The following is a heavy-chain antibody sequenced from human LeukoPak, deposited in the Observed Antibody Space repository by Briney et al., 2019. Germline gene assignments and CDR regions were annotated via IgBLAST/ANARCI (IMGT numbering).Heavy chain of an antibody. Sequence: SETLSLTCTVSGGSISSSSYYWSWIRQPPGKGLEWIGYISYSGSPNYNPSLKSRVTISVDTSKNQFSLNLNSVTAADTAIYYCARESPYCTTTSCYGGTFDYWGQGTLVTVSS. J-gene: IGHJ4*02. CDR2: ISYSGSP. CDR1: GGSISSSSYY. CDR3: ARESPYCTTTSCYGGTFDY. D-gene: IGHD2-2*01. V-gene: IGHV4-61*01.